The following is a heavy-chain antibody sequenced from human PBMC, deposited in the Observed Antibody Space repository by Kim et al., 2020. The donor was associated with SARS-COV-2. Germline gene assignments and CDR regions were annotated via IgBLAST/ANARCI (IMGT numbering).Heavy chain of an antibody. J-gene: IGHJ4*02. CDR3: ARRPGGLAQYSSGWYGLDY. V-gene: IGHV5-51*01. CDR2: IYPGDSDT. CDR1: GYSFTSYW. D-gene: IGHD6-19*01. Sequence: GESLKISCKGSGYSFTSYWIGWVRQMPGKGLEWMGIIYPGDSDTRYIPSFQGQVTISADKSISTAYLQWSSLKASDTAMYYCARRPGGLAQYSSGWYGLDYWGQGTLVTVSS.